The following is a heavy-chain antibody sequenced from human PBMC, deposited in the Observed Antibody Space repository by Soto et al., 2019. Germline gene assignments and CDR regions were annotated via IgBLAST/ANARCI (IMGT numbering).Heavy chain of an antibody. CDR3: AKHRGAGGHFDY. D-gene: IGHD2-15*01. CDR2: VSIGGST. V-gene: IGHV3-23*01. Sequence: GGSLRLSCAASGFTFSSYAMGWVRQGPGKGLEWVAVVSIGGSTHYADSVRGRFTISRDNSKNTLSLQMNSLTAEDTAVYFCAKHRGAGGHFDYWGQGALVTVSS. CDR1: GFTFSSYA. J-gene: IGHJ4*02.